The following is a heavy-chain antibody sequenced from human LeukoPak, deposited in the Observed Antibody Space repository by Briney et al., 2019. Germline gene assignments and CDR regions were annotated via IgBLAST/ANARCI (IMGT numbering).Heavy chain of an antibody. CDR3: AREYSTSSDADCLDY. CDR1: GGSITTYY. J-gene: IGHJ4*01. V-gene: IGHV4-59*12. D-gene: IGHD6-6*01. Sequence: PSETLSLTCTLSGGSITTYYWTWTRHPPAKGLELNGYIYNSGSTNSNPSLKSRVTISLDTSRNQFSPRLSSVTATDTAVYFCAREYSTSSDADCLDYWR. CDR2: IYNSGST.